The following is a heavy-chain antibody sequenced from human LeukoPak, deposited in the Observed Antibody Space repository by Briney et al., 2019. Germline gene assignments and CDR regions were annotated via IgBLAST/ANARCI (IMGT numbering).Heavy chain of an antibody. D-gene: IGHD4-17*01. Sequence: GFLRLSCAASGFTFTRYWMSWVRQAPGKGLEWVANIKQDGSERHYVDSVKGRFTISRDNARNSVYLQMNSLSDDDTAVYYCARDGDYIMPPFDYWGQGILVTVSS. CDR2: IKQDGSER. CDR3: ARDGDYIMPPFDY. CDR1: GFTFTRYW. V-gene: IGHV3-7*01. J-gene: IGHJ4*02.